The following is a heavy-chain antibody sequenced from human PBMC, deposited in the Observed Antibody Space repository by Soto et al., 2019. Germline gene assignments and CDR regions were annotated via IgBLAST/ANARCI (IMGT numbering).Heavy chain of an antibody. CDR3: ATSRAVQLGYYGMDV. CDR2: VSGGVMDI. Sequence: PGGSLRLSCAASAFTSSSYSLSWVRPAPRMRLGWVWSVSGGVMDIKSGDSVKGCLIIPRENAMESIHLQMYSQMSDDPAIYLCATSRAVQLGYYGMDVWGPGTTVTVAS. D-gene: IGHD6-19*01. CDR1: AFTSSSYS. V-gene: IGHV3-21*01. J-gene: IGHJ6*02.